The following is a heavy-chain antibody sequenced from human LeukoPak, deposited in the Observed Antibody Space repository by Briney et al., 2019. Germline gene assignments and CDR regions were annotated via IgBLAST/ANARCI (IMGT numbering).Heavy chain of an antibody. J-gene: IGHJ4*02. V-gene: IGHV3-53*01. CDR2: IYSGGTT. Sequence: GGSLRLSCAASGFTVSNTYMTWVRQAPGKGLEWVSVIYSGGTTYYADSVKGRFTISRDNSKNMLYLQMNSLRAEDTAVYFCARDSSDFYRVSDYWGQGTLVTVSS. CDR3: ARDSSDFYRVSDY. CDR1: GFTVSNTY. D-gene: IGHD6-19*01.